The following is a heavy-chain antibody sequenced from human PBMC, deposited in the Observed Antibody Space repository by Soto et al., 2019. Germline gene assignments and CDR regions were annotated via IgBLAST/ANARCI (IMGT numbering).Heavy chain of an antibody. CDR1: GASISSHH. J-gene: IGHJ6*02. D-gene: IGHD2-2*01. V-gene: IGHV4-59*11. CDR2: INYSGTT. Sequence: SETLSLTCTVSGASISSHHWSWNRQPPGKGLEWLGNINYSGTTNYNPSLKSRVSISLDTSKNQLSLKLSSVTAADTAVYYCARDIVIVPAAPYYYGMDVWGQGTTVTVSS. CDR3: ARDIVIVPAAPYYYGMDV.